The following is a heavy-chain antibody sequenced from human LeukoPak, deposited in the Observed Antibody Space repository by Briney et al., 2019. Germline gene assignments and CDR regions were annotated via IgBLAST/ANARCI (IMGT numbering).Heavy chain of an antibody. Sequence: PSETLSLTCAVYGGSFSGYYWSWIRQPPGKGLEWIGEINHSGSTNYNPSLKSRVTISVDTSKNQFSLKLSSVTAADTAVYYCVKGYSGYDLLYFDYWGQGTLVTVSS. CDR3: VKGYSGYDLLYFDY. CDR1: GGSFSGYY. D-gene: IGHD5-12*01. CDR2: INHSGST. V-gene: IGHV4-34*01. J-gene: IGHJ4*02.